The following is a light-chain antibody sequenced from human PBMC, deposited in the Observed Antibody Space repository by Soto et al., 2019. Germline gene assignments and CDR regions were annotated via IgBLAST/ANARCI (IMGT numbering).Light chain of an antibody. Sequence: QASLTQPASLSGAPGQAITISCTGSSIDVGSYNLVSWYQQHPGKAPKLMIYEVSKRPSGVSNRFSGSKSGNTASLTISGLQAEDEADYYCCSYAGSRYVFGTGTKVTVL. J-gene: IGLJ1*01. CDR3: CSYAGSRYV. CDR1: SIDVGSYNL. CDR2: EVS. V-gene: IGLV2-23*02.